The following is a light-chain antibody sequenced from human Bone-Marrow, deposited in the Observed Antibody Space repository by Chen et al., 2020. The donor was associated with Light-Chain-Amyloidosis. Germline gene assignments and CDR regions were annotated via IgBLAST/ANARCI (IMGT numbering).Light chain of an antibody. CDR2: GSS. CDR1: QTISSNY. V-gene: IGKV3-20*01. Sequence: EIVLTQSPGTLSLSPGEGANLSCRASQTISSNYLTWYQQKFGQAPRLLIYGSSSRATGIPDRFTGSGSGTDFTLTINRLVPEDFAMYCCEQYGTSPLTFGGVTKVEIK. CDR3: EQYGTSPLT. J-gene: IGKJ4*01.